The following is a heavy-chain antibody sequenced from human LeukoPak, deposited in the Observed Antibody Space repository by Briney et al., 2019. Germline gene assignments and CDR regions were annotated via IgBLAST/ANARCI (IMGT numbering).Heavy chain of an antibody. D-gene: IGHD5-18*01. Sequence: GEALKISCKGSGYSSTNYLIGWLRQLPGKGLEWMGINHPGDSDTRYSPSFQRQATIPSDKSITTPYLQCSSLTASHTALYSFSRLYAPTDMVMFDDWGQGTLVTVSS. V-gene: IGHV5-51*01. CDR3: SRLYAPTDMVMFDD. J-gene: IGHJ4*02. CDR2: NHPGDSDT. CDR1: GYSSTNYL.